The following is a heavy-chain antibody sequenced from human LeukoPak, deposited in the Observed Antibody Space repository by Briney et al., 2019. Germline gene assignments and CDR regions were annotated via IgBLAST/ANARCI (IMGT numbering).Heavy chain of an antibody. V-gene: IGHV3-53*01. CDR2: ISGGGIT. D-gene: IGHD7-27*01. J-gene: IGHJ4*02. CDR3: VRALGDY. Sequence: GGSLRLSCAASGFIVSSNYMSWVRQAPGKGLEWVSVISGGGITYYTDSVKGRFTISRDNSKNTLYLQMNSLRTEDTAVYYCVRALGDYWGQGTLVTVSS. CDR1: GFIVSSNY.